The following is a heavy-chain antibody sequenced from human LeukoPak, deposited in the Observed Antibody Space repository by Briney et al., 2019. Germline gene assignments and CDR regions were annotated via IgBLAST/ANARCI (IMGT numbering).Heavy chain of an antibody. Sequence: PGGSLRLSCAASGLTFSSYWMHWVRHVPGEGLVWVSRTNTDGRTTSYADSVKGRFTISRDNAKNMLYLQMNSLRVEDTAVYYCARIEDRGAAFDSWGQGVLVTVSS. J-gene: IGHJ4*02. CDR2: TNTDGRTT. CDR3: ARIEDRGAAFDS. CDR1: GLTFSSYW. V-gene: IGHV3-74*01. D-gene: IGHD3-22*01.